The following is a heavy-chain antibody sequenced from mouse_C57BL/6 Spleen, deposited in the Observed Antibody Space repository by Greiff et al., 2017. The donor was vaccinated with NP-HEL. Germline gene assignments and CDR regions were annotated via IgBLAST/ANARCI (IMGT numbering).Heavy chain of an antibody. Sequence: EVQGVESGGGLVQPKGSLKLSCAASGFSFNTYAMNWVRQAPGKGLEWVARIRSKSNNYATYYADSVKDRFTISRDDSESMLYLQMNNLKTEDTAMYYCVRHSFSGDYAMDYWGQGTSVTVSS. CDR3: VRHSFSGDYAMDY. V-gene: IGHV10-1*01. CDR1: GFSFNTYA. J-gene: IGHJ4*01. CDR2: IRSKSNNYAT.